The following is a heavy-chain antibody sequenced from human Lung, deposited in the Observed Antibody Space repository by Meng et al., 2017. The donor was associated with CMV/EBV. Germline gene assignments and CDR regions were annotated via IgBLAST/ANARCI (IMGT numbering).Heavy chain of an antibody. CDR3: CRPTAVASSPTDY. J-gene: IGHJ4*02. CDR2: IRSKASNYAT. Sequence: ETLSLXXAASGFTFSDSAMYWVRQASGKGLEWVGRIRSKASNYATTYAASVEGRFTISRDDSKNMVYLEMNSLKIEDTALYYCCRPTAVASSPTDYWGQGXLVTVSS. V-gene: IGHV3-73*01. CDR1: GFTFSDSA. D-gene: IGHD6-19*01.